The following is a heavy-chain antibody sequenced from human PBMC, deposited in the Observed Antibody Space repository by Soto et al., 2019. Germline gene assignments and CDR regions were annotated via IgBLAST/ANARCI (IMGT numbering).Heavy chain of an antibody. CDR3: ARQYGSGSYYRPDAFDI. Sequence: GESLKISCKGSGYSSTSYWIGWVRQMPGKGLEWMGIIYPGDSDTRYSPSFQGQVTISADKSISTAYLQWSSLKASDTAMYYCARQYGSGSYYRPDAFDIWGQGTMVTVSS. CDR2: IYPGDSDT. V-gene: IGHV5-51*01. D-gene: IGHD3-10*01. CDR1: GYSSTSYW. J-gene: IGHJ3*02.